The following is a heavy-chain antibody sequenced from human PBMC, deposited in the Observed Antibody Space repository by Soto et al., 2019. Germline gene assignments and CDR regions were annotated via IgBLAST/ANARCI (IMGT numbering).Heavy chain of an antibody. J-gene: IGHJ4*02. V-gene: IGHV3-30-3*01. D-gene: IGHD3-10*01. CDR2: ISYDGSNK. Sequence: GGSLRLSCAASGFTFSSYAMHWVRQAPGKGLEWVAVISYDGSNKYYADSVKGRFTISRDNSKNTLYLQMNSLRAEDTAVYYCARDPHPNAGDYGGSDYWGQGTLVTVSS. CDR1: GFTFSSYA. CDR3: ARDPHPNAGDYGGSDY.